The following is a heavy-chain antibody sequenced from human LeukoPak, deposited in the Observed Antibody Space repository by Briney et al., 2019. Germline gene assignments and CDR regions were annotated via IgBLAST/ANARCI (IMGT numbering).Heavy chain of an antibody. J-gene: IGHJ5*02. D-gene: IGHD3-10*01. CDR2: IYSGGGT. CDR3: AREPARGLAWFDP. CDR1: GFTVSSNY. Sequence: PGGSLRLSCAASGFTVSSNYMSWVRQAPGKGLEWVSVIYSGGGTYYADSVQGRFTIYRDSSKNTLYLQMNSLRAEDTAVYYCAREPARGLAWFDPWGQGTLVTVSS. V-gene: IGHV3-66*02.